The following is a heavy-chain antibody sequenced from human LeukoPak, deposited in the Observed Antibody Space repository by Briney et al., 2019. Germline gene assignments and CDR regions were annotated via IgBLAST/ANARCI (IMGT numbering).Heavy chain of an antibody. D-gene: IGHD3-9*01. CDR2: ISSSGSTI. Sequence: QSGGSLRLSCAASGFTFSDYYMSWIRQAPGKGLEWVSYISSSGSTIYCADSVKGRFTISRDNAKNSLYLQMNSLRAEDTAVYYCTRDHWFSSYYYGMDVWGQGTTVTVSS. CDR3: TRDHWFSSYYYGMDV. CDR1: GFTFSDYY. J-gene: IGHJ6*02. V-gene: IGHV3-11*01.